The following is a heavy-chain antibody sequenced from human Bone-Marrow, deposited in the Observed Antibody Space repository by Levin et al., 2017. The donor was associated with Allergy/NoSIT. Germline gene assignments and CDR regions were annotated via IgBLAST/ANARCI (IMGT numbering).Heavy chain of an antibody. CDR1: GDSISDSSYY. CDR3: ARHDERLFAFDL. J-gene: IGHJ3*01. Sequence: PSETLSLTCTVSGDSISDSSYYWGWIRQPPGKGLEWIGSVSYTGSAFHDPSLKSRVAVFGHMSKNQISLKVNSVSAADTAIYYCARHDERLFAFDLWGQGTVVTVSS. V-gene: IGHV4-39*01. CDR2: VSYTGSA.